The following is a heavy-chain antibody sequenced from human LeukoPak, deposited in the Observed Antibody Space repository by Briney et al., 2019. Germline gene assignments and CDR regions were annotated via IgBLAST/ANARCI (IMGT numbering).Heavy chain of an antibody. D-gene: IGHD1-1*01. V-gene: IGHV1-18*01. CDR1: GYTFTSYG. J-gene: IGHJ3*02. Sequence: ASVKVSCKASGYTFTSYGISWVRQAPGQGLEWMGWISAYNGNTNYAQKLQGRVTMTTDTSTGTAYMELRSLRSDDTAVYYCASTTGTTAGPDAFDIWGQGTMVTVSS. CDR2: ISAYNGNT. CDR3: ASTTGTTAGPDAFDI.